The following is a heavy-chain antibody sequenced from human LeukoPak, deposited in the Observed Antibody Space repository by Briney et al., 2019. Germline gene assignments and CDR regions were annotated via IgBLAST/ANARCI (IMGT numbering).Heavy chain of an antibody. CDR3: AREHTAAAGTNWFDP. CDR1: GFTFSNYA. CDR2: ISFDGNNK. J-gene: IGHJ5*02. V-gene: IGHV3-30*04. D-gene: IGHD6-13*01. Sequence: GGSLRLSCAASGFTFSNYAVHWVRQAPGKGLEWVAVISFDGNNKYYADSVKGRFTISRDNSKNTLYLQMNSLRPEDTAVYYCAREHTAAAGTNWFDPWGQGTLVTVSS.